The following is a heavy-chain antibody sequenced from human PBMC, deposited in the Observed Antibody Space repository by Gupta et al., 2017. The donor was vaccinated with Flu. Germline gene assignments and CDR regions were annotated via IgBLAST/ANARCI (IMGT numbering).Heavy chain of an antibody. CDR3: ARHRSGQPPDF. CDR1: GYNFTTYW. D-gene: IGHD6-19*01. CDR2: IDPSDSYT. Sequence: EVQLVQSGAEVKKPGESLRVSCEASGYNFTTYWITWVRQMPEKGLELMGKIDPSDSYTNYSPSFQGHVTVSADKSVSTAYLQWRSLKASDTAMYYCARHRSGQPPDFWGQGTLVTVSS. J-gene: IGHJ4*02. V-gene: IGHV5-10-1*01.